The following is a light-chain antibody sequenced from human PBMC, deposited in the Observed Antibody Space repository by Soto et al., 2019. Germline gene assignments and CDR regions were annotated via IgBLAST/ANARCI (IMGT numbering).Light chain of an antibody. CDR1: SSNFGAGYD. J-gene: IGLJ1*01. CDR3: QSYDSSLSRYV. CDR2: TNT. V-gene: IGLV1-40*01. Sequence: QSVLTHPPSVSGAPGQRVTISCTGGSSNFGAGYDVHWYQQLPGTAPKLLIHTNTNRPSGVPDRFSGSKSDTSASLAITGLQAEDEADYYCQSYDSSLSRYVFGPGTKVTVL.